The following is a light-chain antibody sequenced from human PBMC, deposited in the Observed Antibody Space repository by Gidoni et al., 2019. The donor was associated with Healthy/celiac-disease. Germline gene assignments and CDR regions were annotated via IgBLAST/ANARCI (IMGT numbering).Light chain of an antibody. Sequence: SYVLTQPPSVSVAPGKTARITCGGNNIGSKSVHWYQQKPGQAPVLVVYDDSDRPSGIPERFSGSNSGNTATLTISRVGAGDEADYYCQVWDRSSDHYVFGTGTKVTVL. CDR1: NIGSKS. V-gene: IGLV3-21*03. J-gene: IGLJ1*01. CDR3: QVWDRSSDHYV. CDR2: DDS.